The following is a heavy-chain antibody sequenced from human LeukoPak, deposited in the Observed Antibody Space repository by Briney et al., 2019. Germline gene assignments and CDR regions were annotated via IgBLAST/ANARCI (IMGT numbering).Heavy chain of an antibody. CDR2: IYYSGST. CDR1: GGSISSGDYY. CDR3: ARVSMVRGVTFDY. D-gene: IGHD3-10*01. V-gene: IGHV4-30-4*01. Sequence: PSETLSLTCTVSGGSISSGDYYWSWIRQPPGKGLEWIGYIYYSGSTYYNPSLKSRVTISVDTSKNQFSLKLSSVTAADTAVYYCARVSMVRGVTFDYWAREPWSPSPQ. J-gene: IGHJ4*02.